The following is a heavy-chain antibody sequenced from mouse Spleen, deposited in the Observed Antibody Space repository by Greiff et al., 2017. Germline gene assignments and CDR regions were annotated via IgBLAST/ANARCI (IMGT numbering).Heavy chain of an antibody. J-gene: IGHJ2*01. D-gene: IGHD1-1*01. CDR1: GYTFTSYG. V-gene: IGHV1-81*01. CDR2: IYPRSGNT. Sequence: QVQLKESGAELARPGASVKLSCKASGYTFTSYGISWVKQRTGQGLEWIGEIYPRSGNTYYNEKFKGKATLTADKSSSTAYMELRSLTSEDSAVYFCAHITTVVAGNFDYWGQGTTLTVSS. CDR3: AHITTVVAGNFDY.